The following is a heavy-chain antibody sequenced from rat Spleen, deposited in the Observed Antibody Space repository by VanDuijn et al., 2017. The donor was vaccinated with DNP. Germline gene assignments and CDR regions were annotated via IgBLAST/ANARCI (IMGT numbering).Heavy chain of an antibody. V-gene: IGHV5-31*01. D-gene: IGHD4-4*01. J-gene: IGHJ2*01. CDR2: ISTGGGST. Sequence: EVQLVESGGGPVQPGRSLKLSCVASGFIFSNYWMTWIRQAPGKGLEWVASISTGGGSTYYRDSVKGRFTFSRDNAKSTLYLQMDSLRSEDTATYYCARRGYNGYFDYWGQGVMVTVSS. CDR3: ARRGYNGYFDY. CDR1: GFIFSNYW.